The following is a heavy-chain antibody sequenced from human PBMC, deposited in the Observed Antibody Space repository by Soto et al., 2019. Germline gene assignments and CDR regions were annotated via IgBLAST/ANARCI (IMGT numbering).Heavy chain of an antibody. J-gene: IGHJ4*02. CDR2: IIPILGIA. CDR1: GGTFSSYT. Sequence: QVQLVQSAAEVKKPGSSVKVSCKASGGTFSSYTISWVRQAPGQGLEWMGRIIPILGIANYAQKFQGRVTITADKSTNRAYMEPSSLRSEDTAVYYCARRRKGNSGSGSYPFHYWGQGTLVTVSS. V-gene: IGHV1-69*02. D-gene: IGHD3-10*01. CDR3: ARRRKGNSGSGSYPFHY.